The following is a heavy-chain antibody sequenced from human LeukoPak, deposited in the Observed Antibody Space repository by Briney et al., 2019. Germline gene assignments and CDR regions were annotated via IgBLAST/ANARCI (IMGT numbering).Heavy chain of an antibody. D-gene: IGHD2-15*01. CDR1: GFSLSTSGMC. Sequence: SGPTLVNPTQTLTLTCTFSGFSLSTSGMCVSWIRQPPGKALEWLAHIDWDDDKFYTTSLKARLTVSKDTSKSQAVLTMSNVDPVDTATYYCARTRRVHCSGGDCWYSFDYWGQGTPVIVS. CDR2: IDWDDDK. CDR3: ARTRRVHCSGGDCWYSFDY. V-gene: IGHV2-70*17. J-gene: IGHJ4*02.